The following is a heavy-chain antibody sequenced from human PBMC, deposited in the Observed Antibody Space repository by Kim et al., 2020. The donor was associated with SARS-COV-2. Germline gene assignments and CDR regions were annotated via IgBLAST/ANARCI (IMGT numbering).Heavy chain of an antibody. CDR2: ISADGKQT. Sequence: GGSLRLSCAASGFNFNNYAMHWVRQSPGKGLEWVSLISADGKQTLYAESVKGRFTISRDNTKNPLHLQMNSLTTDDTALYYCTKVRQWLLDYWGPGTLV. D-gene: IGHD6-19*01. CDR3: TKVRQWLLDY. J-gene: IGHJ4*02. V-gene: IGHV3-43*02. CDR1: GFNFNNYA.